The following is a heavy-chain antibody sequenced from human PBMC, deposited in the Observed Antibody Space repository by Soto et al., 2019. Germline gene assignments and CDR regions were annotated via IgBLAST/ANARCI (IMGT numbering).Heavy chain of an antibody. Sequence: QVQLVQSGAEVKKPGSSVKVSCKASGDTFSTYTITWVRQAPGQXXXXXXXXXXXXVTSNYAQKFQGRVTITAYESMVTAYMDLSSLRSEDTAVYYCARAGLVLAPSTVNTDHNYTAMDVWGQWTTVSFSS. J-gene: IGHJ6*02. CDR2: XXXXXVTS. V-gene: IGHV1-69*11. CDR3: ARAGLVLAPSTVNTDHNYTAMDV. D-gene: IGHD3-3*02. CDR1: GDTFSTYT.